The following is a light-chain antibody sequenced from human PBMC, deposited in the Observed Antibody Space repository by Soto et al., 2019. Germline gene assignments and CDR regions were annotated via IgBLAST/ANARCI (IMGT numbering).Light chain of an antibody. CDR3: QQYHNWPPQYT. J-gene: IGKJ2*01. V-gene: IGKV3-15*01. Sequence: EIVMTQSPATLSVSPVERATLSCRASQTVASNLAWYQQKPGQAPRLLIHGSSTRATGVPARFSGSGSGTEFTLTISSLQSEDFAVYYCQQYHNWPPQYTFGQGTKLQI. CDR1: QTVASN. CDR2: GSS.